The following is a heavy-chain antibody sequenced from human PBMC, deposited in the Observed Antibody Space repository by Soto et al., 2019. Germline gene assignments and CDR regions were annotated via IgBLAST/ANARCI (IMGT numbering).Heavy chain of an antibody. V-gene: IGHV4-39*01. D-gene: IGHD2-8*01. CDR2: IYYDGRT. Sequence: SETLSLTCTVSGGSFSSSSHYWGWIRQPPGKGLEWVGSIYYDGRTYYNASLKSRVTISVDTSKNQFSLKVNSVTVADTAVYYCARRSHTNWPAYWGHGTQVTVS. CDR1: GGSFSSSSHY. CDR3: ARRSHTNWPAY. J-gene: IGHJ4*01.